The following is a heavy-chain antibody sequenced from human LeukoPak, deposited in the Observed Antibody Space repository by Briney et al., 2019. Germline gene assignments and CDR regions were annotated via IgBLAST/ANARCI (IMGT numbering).Heavy chain of an antibody. V-gene: IGHV3-48*02. CDR1: GFTFSSYS. CDR2: ISSSSNTI. D-gene: IGHD6-19*01. Sequence: PGGSLRLSCAASGFTFSSYSMNWVRQAPGKGLEWVSYISSSSNTIYYADSVKGRFTISRDNAKNSLYLQMNSLRDEDTAVYYCAREGYSSGWYGPKFPYYFDYWGQGTLVTVSS. CDR3: AREGYSSGWYGPKFPYYFDY. J-gene: IGHJ4*02.